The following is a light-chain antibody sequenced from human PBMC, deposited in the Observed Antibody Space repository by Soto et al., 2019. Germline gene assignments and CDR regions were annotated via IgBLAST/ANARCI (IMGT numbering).Light chain of an antibody. J-gene: IGLJ1*01. V-gene: IGLV2-14*01. CDR1: SSDVGGYNY. Sequence: SALPQPASVTVSPGQSITISCTGTSSDVGGYNYVSWYQQHPGKAPKLMIYDVSNRPSGVSNRFSGSKSGNTASLTISGLQAEDEADYYCSSYTSSSTLFYVFGTGTKVTVL. CDR2: DVS. CDR3: SSYTSSSTLFYV.